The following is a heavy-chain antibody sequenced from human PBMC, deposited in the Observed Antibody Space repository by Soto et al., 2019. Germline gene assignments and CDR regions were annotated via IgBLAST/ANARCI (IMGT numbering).Heavy chain of an antibody. Sequence: GGSLRLSCTASGFTFDDYAVSWFRQAPGKGLEWVGFIRSKAYGGTTECAASVKGRFTFSRDDSKGVAYLQMNSLKAEDTAVYYCARDQESDGGYNWFDPWGQGTLVTVSS. CDR2: IRSKAYGGTT. J-gene: IGHJ5*02. V-gene: IGHV3-49*03. D-gene: IGHD3-16*01. CDR3: ARDQESDGGYNWFDP. CDR1: GFTFDDYA.